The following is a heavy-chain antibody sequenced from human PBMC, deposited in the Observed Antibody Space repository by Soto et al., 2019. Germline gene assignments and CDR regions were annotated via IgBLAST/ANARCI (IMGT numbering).Heavy chain of an antibody. D-gene: IGHD6-19*01. CDR3: AKLEGSVPVDGDWFDP. J-gene: IGHJ5*02. Sequence: QVQRVESGGGVVQPGRSLRLSCAASGFSFSSHGMHWVRQAPGRGLEWVAVISHDGSFKSYADSLRGRFTVSRDNSKNTLYLQIHSLRPEDTAVYYCAKLEGSVPVDGDWFDPWGQGTLVTVSS. CDR2: ISHDGSFK. V-gene: IGHV3-30*18. CDR1: GFSFSSHG.